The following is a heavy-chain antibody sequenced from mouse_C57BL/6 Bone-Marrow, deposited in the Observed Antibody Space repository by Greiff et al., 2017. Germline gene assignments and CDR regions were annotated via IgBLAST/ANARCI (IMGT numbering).Heavy chain of an antibody. CDR3: ARDNYDYPWYYDG. V-gene: IGHV3-6*01. J-gene: IGHJ1*03. Sequence: DVKLQESGPGLVKPSPSLSLTCSVTGYSITSGYYWNWIRQFPGNKLEWMGYISYDGSNNYNPSLKNRISITRDTSKNQFFLKLNSVTTEDTATYDCARDNYDYPWYYDGWGTGTTVTVSS. D-gene: IGHD2-4*01. CDR1: GYSITSGYY. CDR2: ISYDGSN.